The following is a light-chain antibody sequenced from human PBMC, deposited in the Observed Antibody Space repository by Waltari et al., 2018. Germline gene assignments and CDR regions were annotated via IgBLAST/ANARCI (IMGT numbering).Light chain of an antibody. V-gene: IGKV1-5*03. J-gene: IGKJ2*01. CDR3: QQYNNYPYT. CDR2: GAS. CDR1: QSVVTG. Sequence: DIQLTQSPSTLSASVGDGVTIACRASQSVVTGLAWYQQKPGKAPRLLIYGASSLESGVPSRFSGSGSGTEFTLSISSLQPDDFATYYCQQYNNYPYTFGQGTKLEIK.